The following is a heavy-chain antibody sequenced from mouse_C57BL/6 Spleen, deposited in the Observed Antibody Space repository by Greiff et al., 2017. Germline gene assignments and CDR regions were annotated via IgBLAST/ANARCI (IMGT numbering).Heavy chain of an antibody. V-gene: IGHV1-64*01. Sequence: QVQLQQPGAELVKPGASVKLSCKASGYTFTSYWMHWVKQRPGQGLEWIGMIHPNSGSTNYNEKFKSKATLTVDKSSSTAYMQLSSLTSEDSAVYYCARFMITRAMDDWGQGTSVTVSS. J-gene: IGHJ4*01. CDR3: ARFMITRAMDD. CDR1: GYTFTSYW. CDR2: IHPNSGST. D-gene: IGHD2-4*01.